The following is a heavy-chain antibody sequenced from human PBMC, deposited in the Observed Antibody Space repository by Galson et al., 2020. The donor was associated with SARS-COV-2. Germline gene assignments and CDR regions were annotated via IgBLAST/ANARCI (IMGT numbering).Heavy chain of an antibody. V-gene: IGHV1-2*02. Sequence: GESLKISCKTSGYTFTGYYIHWVRRAPGHGLEWLGWINPNSGGADYAQKFQGRVTMTSDTSISTAFVELTSLRSDDTAVYYCARGEGIVVAGAPYYYYYMDVWGKGTPVIVSS. CDR1: GYTFTGYY. J-gene: IGHJ6*03. CDR3: ARGEGIVVAGAPYYYYYMDV. D-gene: IGHD6-19*01. CDR2: INPNSGGA.